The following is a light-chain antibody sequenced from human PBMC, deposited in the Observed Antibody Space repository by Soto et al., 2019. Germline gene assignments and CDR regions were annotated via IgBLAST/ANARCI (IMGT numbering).Light chain of an antibody. CDR2: TNN. Sequence: QSVLTQPPSASGTPGQRVTISCSGSSSNIGSNTVNWYQKLPGTAPKLLIYTNNLRPSGVPDRFSGSKFGTSASLAISGLQSEDEADYYCAAWDDSLSGVVFGGGTKLTVL. V-gene: IGLV1-44*01. J-gene: IGLJ2*01. CDR3: AAWDDSLSGVV. CDR1: SSNIGSNT.